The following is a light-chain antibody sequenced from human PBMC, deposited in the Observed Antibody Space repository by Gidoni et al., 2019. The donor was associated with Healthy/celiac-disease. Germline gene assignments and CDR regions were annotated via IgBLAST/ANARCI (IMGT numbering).Light chain of an antibody. Sequence: AIRITQSPLSSSASTGDRVTITCRASQGISSYLAWYQQKPGKAPKLLIYAASTLQSGVPSRFSGSGSGTDFTLTISCLQSEDFATYYCQQYYSYPQTFGQGTKLEIK. CDR2: AAS. V-gene: IGKV1-8*01. CDR3: QQYYSYPQT. J-gene: IGKJ2*01. CDR1: QGISSY.